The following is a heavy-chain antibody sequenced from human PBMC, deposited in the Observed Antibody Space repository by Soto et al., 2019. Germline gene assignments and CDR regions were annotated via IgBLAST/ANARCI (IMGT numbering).Heavy chain of an antibody. CDR3: AREYCSSTSCLNWFDP. J-gene: IGHJ5*02. D-gene: IGHD2-2*01. CDR1: GFTFSSYG. Sequence: SLRLSCAASGFTFSSYGMHWVHQAPGKGLEWVAVIWYDGSNKYYADSVKGRFTISRDNAKNSLYLQMNSLRAEDTAVYYCAREYCSSTSCLNWFDPWGQGTLVTVSS. CDR2: IWYDGSNK. V-gene: IGHV3-33*01.